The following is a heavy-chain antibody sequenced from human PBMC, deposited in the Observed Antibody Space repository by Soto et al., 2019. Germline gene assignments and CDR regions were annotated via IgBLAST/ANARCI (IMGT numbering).Heavy chain of an antibody. D-gene: IGHD2-2*01. V-gene: IGHV6-1*01. J-gene: IGHJ6*02. Sequence: SQTLSLTCAISGDRVSSNSAAWNWIIQSPSRGLEWLGRTYYRSKWYNDYAVSVKSRITINPDTSKNQFSLQLNSVTPEDTAVYYCARDSSARRYGMDVWGQGTTVTVSS. CDR3: ARDSSARRYGMDV. CDR2: TYYRSKWYN. CDR1: GDRVSSNSAA.